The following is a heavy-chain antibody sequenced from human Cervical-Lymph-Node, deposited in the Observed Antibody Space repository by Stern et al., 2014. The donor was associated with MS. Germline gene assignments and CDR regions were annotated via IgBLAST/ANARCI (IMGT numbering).Heavy chain of an antibody. CDR3: AREGGNTAEYFQH. CDR1: GFTFRSRG. J-gene: IGHJ1*01. D-gene: IGHD4-23*01. V-gene: IGHV3-33*01. Sequence: VLLVESGGGVVQPGRSLRLSCAASGFTFRSRGLHWVRQAPGTGLEWLAIIWDDGKNRYYVDSVKGRFTISRDNSKNTLYLQMNSLRAEDTAVYYCAREGGNTAEYFQHWGQGTLVTVSS. CDR2: IWDDGKNR.